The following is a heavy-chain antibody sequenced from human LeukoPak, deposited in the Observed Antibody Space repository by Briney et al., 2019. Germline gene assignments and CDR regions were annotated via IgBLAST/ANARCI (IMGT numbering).Heavy chain of an antibody. D-gene: IGHD3-22*01. J-gene: IGHJ6*02. CDR3: ARGRTYYYDTSGYYPSIYYGMDV. Sequence: PSGTLSLTCAVSGGSFSGYYWYWIRQPPGKGLEWIGEINHGESTNYNPSLKSRATLSVDTSKNQFSLKLTSVTAADTAVYYCARGRTYYYDTSGYYPSIYYGMDVWGQGTTVIVSS. CDR1: GGSFSGYY. V-gene: IGHV4-34*01. CDR2: INHGEST.